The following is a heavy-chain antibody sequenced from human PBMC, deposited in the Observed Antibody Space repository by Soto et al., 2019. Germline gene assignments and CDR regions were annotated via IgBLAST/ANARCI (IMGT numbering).Heavy chain of an antibody. Sequence: GGSLRLSCAASGFTFSSYAMSWVRQAPGKGLEWVSAISGSGGSTYYADSVKGRFTISRDNSKNTLYLQMNSLRAEDTAVYYCARFYYDSSGYLPSPYYYYYGMDVWGQGTTVTVSS. CDR1: GFTFSSYA. CDR2: ISGSGGST. CDR3: ARFYYDSSGYLPSPYYYYYGMDV. V-gene: IGHV3-23*01. D-gene: IGHD3-22*01. J-gene: IGHJ6*02.